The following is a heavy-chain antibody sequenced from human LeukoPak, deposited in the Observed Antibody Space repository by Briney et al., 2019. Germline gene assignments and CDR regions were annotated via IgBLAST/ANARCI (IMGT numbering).Heavy chain of an antibody. J-gene: IGHJ6*03. CDR2: IIPIFGTA. CDR1: GGTFSSYA. V-gene: IGHV1-69*05. Sequence: GASVTVSCKASGGTFSSYAISWVRQAPGQGLEWMGGIIPIFGTANYAQKFQGRVTITTDESTSTAYMELSSLRSEDTAVYYCARAGYYYYYMDVWGKGTTVTVSS. CDR3: ARAGYYYYYMDV.